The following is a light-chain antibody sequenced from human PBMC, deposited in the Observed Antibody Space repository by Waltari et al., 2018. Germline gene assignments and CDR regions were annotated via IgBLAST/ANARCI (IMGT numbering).Light chain of an antibody. CDR2: EVS. V-gene: IGLV2-14*01. J-gene: IGLJ1*01. Sequence: QSALTQPASVSGSPGQSITISCTGTSSDVGGYNYVSWYQQHPGKAPKLMIYEVSNRPSGLSNRFSGSKSGNTASLTISGRQAEDEADYYCSSYTSSSTPYVFGTGTKVTVL. CDR1: SSDVGGYNY. CDR3: SSYTSSSTPYV.